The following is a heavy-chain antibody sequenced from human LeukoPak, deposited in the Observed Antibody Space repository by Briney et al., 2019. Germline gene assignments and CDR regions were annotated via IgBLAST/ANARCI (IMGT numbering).Heavy chain of an antibody. CDR2: INHSGST. CDR3: AREWLQTYYFDY. J-gene: IGHJ4*02. V-gene: IGHV4-34*01. D-gene: IGHD6-19*01. CDR1: GGSFSGYY. Sequence: RASETLSLTCAVYGGSFSGYYWSWIRQPPGKGLEWIGEINHSGSTNYNPSLKSRVTISVDTSKNQFSLKLSSVTAAGTAVYYCAREWLQTYYFDYWGQGTLVTVSS.